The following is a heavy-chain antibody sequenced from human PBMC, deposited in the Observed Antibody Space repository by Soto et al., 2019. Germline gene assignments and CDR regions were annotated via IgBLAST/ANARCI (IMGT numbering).Heavy chain of an antibody. J-gene: IGHJ6*01. CDR2: ISGYNGDT. CDR1: GYSFTTYG. D-gene: IGHD3-10*01. V-gene: IGHV1-18*01. Sequence: QVHRVQSGAEVKKPGASVKVSCKASGYSFTTYGIIWVRQAPGQGLEWMGWISGYNGDTNYAQNFQARVTMTTDTSTSTAYMELTSLRSDDTAVYYCAREGVRPYYYYGMDVWGQGTTVTVSP. CDR3: AREGVRPYYYYGMDV.